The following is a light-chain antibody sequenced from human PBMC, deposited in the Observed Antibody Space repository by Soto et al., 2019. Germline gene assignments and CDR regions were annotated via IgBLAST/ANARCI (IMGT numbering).Light chain of an antibody. Sequence: EIVLTQSPATLSLSPGERATXXXXXXXSVSSSYLAWYQQKPGLAPRLLIYDASSRATGIPDRFSGSGSGTDFTLTISRLEPEDFAVYYCQQYGSSPSITFGQGTRLEIK. CDR3: QQYGSSPSIT. CDR2: DAS. J-gene: IGKJ5*01. V-gene: IGKV3D-20*01. CDR1: XSVSSSY.